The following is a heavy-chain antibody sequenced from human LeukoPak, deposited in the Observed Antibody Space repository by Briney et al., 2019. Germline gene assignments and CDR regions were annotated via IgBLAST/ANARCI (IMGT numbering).Heavy chain of an antibody. D-gene: IGHD3-9*01. Sequence: PSETLSLTCTVSGYSISSGYYWGWIRWPPGKGLEWIGSFHRSGSTYYNPSLKSRVTISVDTSKNQFSLKLSSVTAADTAVYYCARDYPDIDSGYSYGYDILTGSVGYYYYMDVWGKGTTVTVSS. V-gene: IGHV4-38-2*02. CDR3: ARDYPDIDSGYSYGYDILTGSVGYYYYMDV. CDR2: FHRSGST. J-gene: IGHJ6*03. CDR1: GYSISSGYY.